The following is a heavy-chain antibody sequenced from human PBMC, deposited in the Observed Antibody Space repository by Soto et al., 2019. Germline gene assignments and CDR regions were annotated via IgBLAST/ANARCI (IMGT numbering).Heavy chain of an antibody. CDR1: GGTFSSYA. Sequence: GASVKVSCKASGGTFSSYAISWVRQAPGQGLEWMGGIIPIFGTANYAQKFQGRVTIAADKSTSTAYMELSSLRSEDTAVYYCARERDFWSGYYPNYYYYYGMDVWGQGTTVTVSS. V-gene: IGHV1-69*06. D-gene: IGHD3-3*01. J-gene: IGHJ6*02. CDR2: IIPIFGTA. CDR3: ARERDFWSGYYPNYYYYYGMDV.